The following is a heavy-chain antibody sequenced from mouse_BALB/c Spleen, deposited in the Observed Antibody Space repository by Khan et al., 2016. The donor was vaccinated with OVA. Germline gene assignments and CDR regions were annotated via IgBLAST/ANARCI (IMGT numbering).Heavy chain of an antibody. CDR3: ARQPYYHYNIMDY. J-gene: IGHJ4*01. D-gene: IGHD2-10*01. CDR1: GFSLTNYG. CDR2: IWSDGST. Sequence: QVQLKESGPGLVAPSQSLSITCTISGFSLTNYGVHWIRQPPGKGLEWLVVIWSDGSTTYNSALKSRLTITKDKSKSQVFLQMNSLQTDDTAIYFCARQPYYHYNIMDYWGQGTSVTGSS. V-gene: IGHV2-6-1*01.